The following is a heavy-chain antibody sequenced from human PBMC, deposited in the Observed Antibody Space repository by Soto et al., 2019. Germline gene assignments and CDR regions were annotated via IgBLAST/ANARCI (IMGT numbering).Heavy chain of an antibody. J-gene: IGHJ6*02. V-gene: IGHV3-33*01. D-gene: IGHD6-13*01. CDR1: GFTFSSYG. CDR2: IWYDGSNK. CDR3: AREYGYSSPRYGMDV. Sequence: GGSLRLSCAASGFTFSSYGMHWVRQAPGKGLEWVAVIWYDGSNKYYADSVKGRFTISRDNSKNTLYLQMNSLRAEDTAVYYCAREYGYSSPRYGMDVWGQGTTVTVSS.